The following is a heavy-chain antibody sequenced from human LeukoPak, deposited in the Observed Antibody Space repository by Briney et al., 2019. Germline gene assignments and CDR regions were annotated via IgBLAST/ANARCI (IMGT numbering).Heavy chain of an antibody. V-gene: IGHV3-21*01. J-gene: IGHJ4*02. CDR1: GFTFSTYS. D-gene: IGHD6-13*01. CDR3: AKDATIAAADY. Sequence: GGSLRLSCAASGFTFSTYSMSWVRQAPGKGREWVSSISSSSSYIYYADSVKGRFTISRDNAKNSLYLQMNSLRAEDTAVYYCAKDATIAAADYWGQGTLVTVSS. CDR2: ISSSSSYI.